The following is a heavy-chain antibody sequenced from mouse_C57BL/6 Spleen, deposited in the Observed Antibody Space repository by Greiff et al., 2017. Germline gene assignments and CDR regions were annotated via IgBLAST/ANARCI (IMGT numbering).Heavy chain of an antibody. V-gene: IGHV1-39*01. CDR1: GYSFTDYN. J-gene: IGHJ1*03. Sequence: LVESGPELVKPGASVKISCKASGYSFTDYNMNWVKQSNGKSLEWIGVINPNYGTTSYNQKFKGKATLTVDQSSSTAYMQLNSLTSEDSAVYYCARSAITTVVAPGYFDVWGTGTTVTVSS. D-gene: IGHD1-1*01. CDR3: ARSAITTVVAPGYFDV. CDR2: INPNYGTT.